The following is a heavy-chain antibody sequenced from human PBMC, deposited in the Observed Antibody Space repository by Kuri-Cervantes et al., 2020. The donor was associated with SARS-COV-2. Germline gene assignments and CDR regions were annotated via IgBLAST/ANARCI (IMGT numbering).Heavy chain of an antibody. V-gene: IGHV4-39*01. D-gene: IGHD6-13*01. J-gene: IGHJ6*03. Sequence: SETLSLTCTVSGGSISSRTYYWGWIRQPPGKGLEWVGNIYYSGSTYYNPSLKSRLTVSVDTSKNQFSLKLSSVTAADTAVYYCASILGRPMNSSSWIIYYYYMDVWGKGTTVTVSS. CDR2: IYYSGST. CDR1: GGSISSRTYY. CDR3: ASILGRPMNSSSWIIYYYYMDV.